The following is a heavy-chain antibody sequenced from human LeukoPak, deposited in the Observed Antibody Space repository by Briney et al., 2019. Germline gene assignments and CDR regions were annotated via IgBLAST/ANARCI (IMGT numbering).Heavy chain of an antibody. V-gene: IGHV1-18*01. D-gene: IGHD2-2*01. Sequence: ASVKVSCKASGYTFTSYGISWVRQAPGQGLEWMGWISAYNGNTNYAQKLQGRVTMTTDTSTSTAYMELRSLRSDDTAVYYCARVRRDIVVVPAARTEDAFDIWGQGTMVTVSS. CDR2: ISAYNGNT. J-gene: IGHJ3*02. CDR3: ARVRRDIVVVPAARTEDAFDI. CDR1: GYTFTSYG.